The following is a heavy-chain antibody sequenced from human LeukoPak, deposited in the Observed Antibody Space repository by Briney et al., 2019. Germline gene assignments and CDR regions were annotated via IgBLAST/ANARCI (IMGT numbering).Heavy chain of an antibody. CDR2: VYYSGTT. D-gene: IGHD4-17*01. CDR1: GGSITSYY. CDR3: ARHYGDYVYFDY. Sequence: PSETLSLTCTVSGGSITSYYWSWIRQPPGKGLEWIGYVYYSGTTNYNPSLKSRVTISVDTSKNQLSLRLSSVTAADTAVYYCARHYGDYVYFDYWGQGTLVTVSS. V-gene: IGHV4-59*08. J-gene: IGHJ4*02.